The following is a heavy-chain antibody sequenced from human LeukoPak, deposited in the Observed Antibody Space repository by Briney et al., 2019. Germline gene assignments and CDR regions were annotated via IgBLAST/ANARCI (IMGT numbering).Heavy chain of an antibody. CDR3: ASPIAAADTFDY. D-gene: IGHD6-13*01. Sequence: GASVKVSCKASGYTFTGYYMHWVRQAPGQGLEWMGWINPNSGGTNYAQKFQGRVPMTMDTSISTAYMELSRLRSDDTAVYYCASPIAAADTFDYWGQGTLVTVSS. CDR1: GYTFTGYY. V-gene: IGHV1-2*02. J-gene: IGHJ4*02. CDR2: INPNSGGT.